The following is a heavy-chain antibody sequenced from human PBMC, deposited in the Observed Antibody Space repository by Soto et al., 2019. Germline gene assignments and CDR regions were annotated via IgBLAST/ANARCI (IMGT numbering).Heavy chain of an antibody. J-gene: IGHJ4*02. CDR2: ISGSGGST. CDR1: GFTFSSYA. V-gene: IGHV3-23*01. Sequence: EVQLLESGGGLVQPGGSLRLSCAASGFTFSSYAMSWVRQAPWKGLEWVSAISGSGGSTYYADSGKGRFTISRDNSKNTLYLQMNSLRAEDTAVYYCAKGAAYRSGWWGYWGQGTLVTVSS. CDR3: AKGAAYRSGWWGY. D-gene: IGHD6-19*01.